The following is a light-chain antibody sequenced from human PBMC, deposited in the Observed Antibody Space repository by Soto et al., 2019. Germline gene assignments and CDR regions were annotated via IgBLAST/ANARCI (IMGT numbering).Light chain of an antibody. V-gene: IGKV3-20*01. J-gene: IGKJ1*01. CDR2: GAS. Sequence: ESGLTRSPGTLSLSPGGRATLSCMASQIVSSSYLAWYQQKPGQAPRLLIYGASSRATGIPDRFSGSGSGTDFTLTISRLEPEDFAVYYCQQYGSSSWTFGQGTKVDIK. CDR3: QQYGSSSWT. CDR1: QIVSSSY.